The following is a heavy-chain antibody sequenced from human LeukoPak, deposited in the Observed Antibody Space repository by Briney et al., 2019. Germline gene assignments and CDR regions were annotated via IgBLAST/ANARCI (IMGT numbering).Heavy chain of an antibody. CDR2: IKQDGSEK. D-gene: IGHD6-6*01. CDR1: GFTFSTYW. J-gene: IGHJ4*02. CDR3: ARDLPTGSDYFDY. Sequence: GGSLRLSCAASGFTFSTYWMSWVRQAPGRGLEWVANIKQDGSEKYYVDSVKGRFTISRDNAKNSLYLQMSSLRADDTAVYYCARDLPTGSDYFDYWGQGTLVTVSS. V-gene: IGHV3-7*01.